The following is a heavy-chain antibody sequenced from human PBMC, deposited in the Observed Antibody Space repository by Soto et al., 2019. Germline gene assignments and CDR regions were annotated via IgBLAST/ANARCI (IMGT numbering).Heavy chain of an antibody. Sequence: SETLSLTCDVSGGSISSDNWWSWVRQTPGKGLEWIGEIYHSGSTNYNPSLKGRVTISVDKSKNQYSLKLNSVAAADTAVYYCARRDCSGGSCYSARYFDYWGQGTLVTVSS. CDR1: GGSISSDNW. CDR3: ARRDCSGGSCYSARYFDY. CDR2: IYHSGST. V-gene: IGHV4-4*02. J-gene: IGHJ4*02. D-gene: IGHD2-15*01.